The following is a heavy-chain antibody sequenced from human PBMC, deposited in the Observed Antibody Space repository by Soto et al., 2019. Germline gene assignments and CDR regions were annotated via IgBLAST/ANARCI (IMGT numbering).Heavy chain of an antibody. D-gene: IGHD3-3*01. J-gene: IGHJ4*02. CDR1: GYTFTSYG. CDR2: ISAYNGNT. CDR3: ARVGSPRITIFGVVIQKYYLDY. Sequence: ASVKVSCKASGYTFTSYGISWVRQAPGQGLEWMGWISAYNGNTNYAQKLQGRVTMTTDTSTSTAYMELRSLRSDDTAVYYCARVGSPRITIFGVVIQKYYLDYWGQGTLVTVSS. V-gene: IGHV1-18*01.